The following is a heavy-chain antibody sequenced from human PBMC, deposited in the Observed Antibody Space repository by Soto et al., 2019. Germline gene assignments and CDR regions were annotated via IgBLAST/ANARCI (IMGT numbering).Heavy chain of an antibody. CDR3: AKDPPGYNWMGSWFDP. CDR2: ISYDGSNK. V-gene: IGHV3-30*18. J-gene: IGHJ5*02. Sequence: QVQLVESGGGVVQPGRSLRLSCAASGFTFSSYGMHWVRQAPGTGLEWVAVISYDGSNKYYADSVKGRFTISRDNSKNTLYLQMNSLRAEDTAVYYCAKDPPGYNWMGSWFDPWGQGTLVTVSS. CDR1: GFTFSSYG. D-gene: IGHD1-20*01.